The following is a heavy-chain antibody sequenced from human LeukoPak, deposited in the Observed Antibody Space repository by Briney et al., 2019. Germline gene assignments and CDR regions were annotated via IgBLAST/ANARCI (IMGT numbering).Heavy chain of an antibody. CDR2: ISYDGSNK. J-gene: IGHJ4*02. V-gene: IGHV3-30-3*01. Sequence: GGSLRLSCAASGFTFSNYAMNWVRQAPGKGLEWVAVISYDGSNKYYADSVKGRFTISRDNSKNTLYLQMNSLRAEDTAVYYCARDREHSLDYWGQGTLVTVSS. D-gene: IGHD1-26*01. CDR3: ARDREHSLDY. CDR1: GFTFSNYA.